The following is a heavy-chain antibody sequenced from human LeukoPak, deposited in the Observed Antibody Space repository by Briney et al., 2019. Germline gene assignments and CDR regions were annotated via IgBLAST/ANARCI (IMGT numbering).Heavy chain of an antibody. CDR2: INSDGRGT. CDR3: ARQFCTSTTCPNDY. Sequence: GGSLRLSCAASGFTFSSYWMHWVRQAPGKGLVWVSLINSDGRGTKNADSVKGRFTISRDNAKNTLYLQMDSLRAEDTAVYYCARQFCTSTTCPNDYWGQGTLVTVSS. V-gene: IGHV3-74*01. D-gene: IGHD2-8*01. J-gene: IGHJ4*02. CDR1: GFTFSSYW.